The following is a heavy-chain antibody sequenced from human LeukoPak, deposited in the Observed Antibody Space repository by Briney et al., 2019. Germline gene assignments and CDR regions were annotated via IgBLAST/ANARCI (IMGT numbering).Heavy chain of an antibody. V-gene: IGHV4-59*01. CDR2: IYYSGST. CDR3: ARVTRITILHAFDI. Sequence: SETLSLTCTVSGGSISSYYWSWIRQPPGKGLEWIGYIYYSGSTNYNPSLKSRVTISVDTSKNQFSLKLSSVTAADTAVYYCARVTRITILHAFDIWGQGTMVTDSS. CDR1: GGSISSYY. J-gene: IGHJ3*02. D-gene: IGHD3-10*01.